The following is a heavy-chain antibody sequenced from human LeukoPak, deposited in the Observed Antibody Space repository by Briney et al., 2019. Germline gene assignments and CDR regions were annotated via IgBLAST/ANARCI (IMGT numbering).Heavy chain of an antibody. Sequence: SETLSLTCAVYGGSFSGYYWSWIRQPPGKGLGWIGEINHSGSTNYNPSLKSRVTISVDTSKNQFSLKLSSVTAADTAVYYCARLHRRYSALWYFDYWGQGTLVTVSS. J-gene: IGHJ4*02. CDR3: ARLHRRYSALWYFDY. CDR2: INHSGST. D-gene: IGHD5-18*01. CDR1: GGSFSGYY. V-gene: IGHV4-34*01.